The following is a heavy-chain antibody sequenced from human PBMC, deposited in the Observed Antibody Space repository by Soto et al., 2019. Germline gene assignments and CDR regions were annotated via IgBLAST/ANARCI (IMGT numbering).Heavy chain of an antibody. J-gene: IGHJ4*02. CDR2: MFSDGNT. D-gene: IGHD3-10*01. CDR3: TTHSGGY. Sequence: EVHLVESGGGLVQPGGSLRLSCAASGYSVSYRYMSWVRQAPGKGLEWVSVMFSDGNTFYADSVRGRFTISRDNSKNTVYLQMNSLRVEDTAVYYCTTHSGGYWGQGTLVAVSS. V-gene: IGHV3-66*01. CDR1: GYSVSYRY.